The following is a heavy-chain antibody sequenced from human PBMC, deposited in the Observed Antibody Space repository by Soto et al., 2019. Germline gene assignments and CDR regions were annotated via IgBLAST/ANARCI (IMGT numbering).Heavy chain of an antibody. Sequence: PGESLKISCKGAGYTFTNYWSGWVRQMPGKGLEWMGIIYPGDSDTKYNPSFQGQVTISADKSITTTYLRWTSLKASDTAIYSCAASIFYYGMDVWGQGTTVTVSS. J-gene: IGHJ6*02. CDR2: IYPGDSDT. CDR1: GYTFTNYW. V-gene: IGHV5-51*01. CDR3: AASIFYYGMDV.